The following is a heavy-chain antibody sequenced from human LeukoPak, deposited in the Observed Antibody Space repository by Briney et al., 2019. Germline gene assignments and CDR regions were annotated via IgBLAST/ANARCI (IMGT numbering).Heavy chain of an antibody. CDR2: INPNSGDT. Sequence: GASVKVSCKASGYTFTDYYVHWVRQAPGQGLEWMGLINPNSGDTNYAQKFQGRVTMTRDTSISTAYMELSRLKSDDTAVYYCARDRVVVPAAFDYWGQGTLVTVSS. CDR1: GYTFTDYY. CDR3: ARDRVVVPAAFDY. D-gene: IGHD2-2*01. V-gene: IGHV1-2*02. J-gene: IGHJ4*02.